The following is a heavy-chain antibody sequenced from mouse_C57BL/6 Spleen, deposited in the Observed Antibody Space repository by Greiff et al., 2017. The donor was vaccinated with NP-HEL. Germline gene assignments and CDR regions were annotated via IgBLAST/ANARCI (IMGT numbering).Heavy chain of an antibody. Sequence: VQLQQSGPELVKPGASVKISCKASGYSFTDYNMNWVKQSNGKSLEWIGVINPNYGTTSYNQKFKGKATLTVDQSTSTAYMQLNSLTSEDSAVYYCAVYSKGLYWYFDVWGTGTTVTVSS. CDR1: GYSFTDYN. V-gene: IGHV1-39*01. J-gene: IGHJ1*03. CDR3: AVYSKGLYWYFDV. D-gene: IGHD2-5*01. CDR2: INPNYGTT.